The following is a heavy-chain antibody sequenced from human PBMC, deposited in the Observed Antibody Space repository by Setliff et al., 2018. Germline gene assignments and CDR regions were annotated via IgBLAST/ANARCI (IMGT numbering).Heavy chain of an antibody. CDR3: ARTPYYYDTAGYDF. D-gene: IGHD3-22*01. CDR1: GGSISSYY. CDR2: IYTTGST. V-gene: IGHV4-4*07. J-gene: IGHJ4*02. Sequence: KPSETLSLTCPVSGGSISSYYWSWIRQPAGKGLEWIGHIYTTGSTNYNPSLKSRVTLSVDTSKNQFSLKLTSVTAADTAIYYCARTPYYYDTAGYDFWGQGTLVTVSS.